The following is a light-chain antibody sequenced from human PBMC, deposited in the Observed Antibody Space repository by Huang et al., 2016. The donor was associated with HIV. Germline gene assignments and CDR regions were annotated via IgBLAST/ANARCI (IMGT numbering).Light chain of an antibody. Sequence: EIVMTHSPGTLSMSPGERATLSCRASQSISSNLAWYQYKSGQAPRLLSFGSFLRATGIPARFSGSGSGTQFTLTISSLQSEDFGVYYCQQYDNWPPWTFGQGTKVEIK. CDR1: QSISSN. CDR3: QQYDNWPPWT. CDR2: GSF. J-gene: IGKJ1*01. V-gene: IGKV3-15*01.